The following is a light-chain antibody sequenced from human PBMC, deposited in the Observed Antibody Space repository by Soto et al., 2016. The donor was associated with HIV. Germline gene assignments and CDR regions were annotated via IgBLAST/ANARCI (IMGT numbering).Light chain of an antibody. Sequence: DIQLTQSPSFLSASIGDGVTITCRASQGINTYLAWYQQRPGKAPKLLIYAASTLQSGVPLRFSGSGSGTEFTLTISSLQPEDFATYYCQQLNSYPRTFGQGTKVE. V-gene: IGKV1-9*01. CDR2: AAS. J-gene: IGKJ1*01. CDR1: QGINTY. CDR3: QQLNSYPRT.